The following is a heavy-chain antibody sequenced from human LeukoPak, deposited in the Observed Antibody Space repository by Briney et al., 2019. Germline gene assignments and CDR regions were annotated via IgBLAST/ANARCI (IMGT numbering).Heavy chain of an antibody. D-gene: IGHD6-19*01. J-gene: IGHJ5*02. CDR3: ARGDFGRIAVAGPFDP. V-gene: IGHV1-46*01. CDR2: INPSGGST. Sequence: ASVKVSCKASGYTFTSYYMHWVRQAPGQGLEWMGIINPSGGSTSYAQKFQGGVTMTRDTSTSTVYMELSSLRSEDTAVYYCARGDFGRIAVAGPFDPWGQGTLVTVSS. CDR1: GYTFTSYY.